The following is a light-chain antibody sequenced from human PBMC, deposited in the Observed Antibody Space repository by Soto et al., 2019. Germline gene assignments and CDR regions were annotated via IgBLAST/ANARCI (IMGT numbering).Light chain of an antibody. CDR3: QQYYSTPRT. CDR2: WAS. V-gene: IGKV4-1*01. CDR1: QTVLYSSNNKNH. J-gene: IGKJ1*01. Sequence: DIVMTQSPDSLSVSLGERATINCKSGQTVLYSSNNKNHLAWYQQRPGQPPKLLFSWASTRESGVPDRFSASGSGTDFTLSIGSLQAEDVAVYYCQQYYSTPRTFGQGTKVDIK.